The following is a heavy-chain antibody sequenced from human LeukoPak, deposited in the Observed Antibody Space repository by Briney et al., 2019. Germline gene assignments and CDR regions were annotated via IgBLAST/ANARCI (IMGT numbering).Heavy chain of an antibody. Sequence: GGSLRLSCAASGFTVSSNYMSWVRQAPGKGLEWVSVIYSGGSTYYADSVKGRFTISRDNSKNTLYLQMNSLRAEDTAVYYCARHSKRGAFDIWGQGTMVTVSP. CDR2: IYSGGST. J-gene: IGHJ3*02. CDR3: ARHSKRGAFDI. V-gene: IGHV3-66*04. CDR1: GFTVSSNY.